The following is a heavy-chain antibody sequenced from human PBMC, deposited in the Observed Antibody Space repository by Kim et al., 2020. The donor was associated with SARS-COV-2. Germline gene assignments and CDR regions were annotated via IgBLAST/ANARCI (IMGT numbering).Heavy chain of an antibody. J-gene: IGHJ4*02. CDR2: INDSGST. CDR1: GGSFSGYQ. CDR3: ARGVPGY. V-gene: IGHV4-34*01. Sequence: ETLSLTCAVYGGSFSGYQWSWIRQSPGKGLEWIGQINDSGSTKYNPSLRSRVTISVDTSKNQFSLKLTSVTAADTAVYYCARGVPGYWGQGMLVTVSS.